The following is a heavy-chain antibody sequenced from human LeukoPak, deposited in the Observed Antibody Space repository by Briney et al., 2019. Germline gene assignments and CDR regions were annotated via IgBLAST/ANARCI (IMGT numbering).Heavy chain of an antibody. J-gene: IGHJ4*02. CDR3: ARWGQRGYSGYDSKKYYFDY. Sequence: GGSLRLSCAASGFTFSSYWMSWVRQAPGKGLEWVANIKQDGSEKYYVDSVKGRFTISRDNAKNSLYLQMNSLRAEDTAVYYCARWGQRGYSGYDSKKYYFDYGGQGTLVTVSS. D-gene: IGHD5-12*01. CDR1: GFTFSSYW. V-gene: IGHV3-7*01. CDR2: IKQDGSEK.